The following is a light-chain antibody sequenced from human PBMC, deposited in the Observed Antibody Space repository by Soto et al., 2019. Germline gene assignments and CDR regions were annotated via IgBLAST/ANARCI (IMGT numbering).Light chain of an antibody. CDR3: QQRSNWPIT. J-gene: IGKJ5*01. Sequence: DIVLTQSPATLSLSPGESATLSCRATRSVSSYLAWYQQKPGQAPRLLISDASSRPTDIPARFSGSGSGTDFTLTISSLEPEDFALYYCQQRSNWPITFGQGTRLEIK. CDR1: RSVSSY. CDR2: DAS. V-gene: IGKV3-11*01.